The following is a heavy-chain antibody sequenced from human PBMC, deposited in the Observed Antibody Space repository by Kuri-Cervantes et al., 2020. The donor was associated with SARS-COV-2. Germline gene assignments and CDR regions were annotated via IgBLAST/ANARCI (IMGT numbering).Heavy chain of an antibody. CDR2: IYYSGST. CDR3: ARLAVVVVPAAMRAYAFDI. J-gene: IGHJ3*02. D-gene: IGHD2-2*01. V-gene: IGHV4-34*01. CDR1: GGSFSGYY. Sequence: SETLSLTCAVYGGSFSGYYWSWIRQPPGKGLEWIGSIYYSGSTYYNPSLKSRVTISVDTSKNQFSLKLSSVTAADTAVYYCARLAVVVVPAAMRAYAFDIWGQGTMVTVSS.